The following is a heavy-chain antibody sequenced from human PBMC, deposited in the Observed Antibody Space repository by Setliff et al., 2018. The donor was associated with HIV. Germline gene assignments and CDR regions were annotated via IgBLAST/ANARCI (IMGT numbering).Heavy chain of an antibody. Sequence: SETLSLTCTVSGGPISSYYWSWIRQPAGKGLEWIGRIYTSGSTNYNPSLKSRVTMSVDTSKNQFFLKLSSVTAADTAVYYCARDGFWSGYIDYWGQGTLVTVSS. CDR2: IYTSGST. V-gene: IGHV4-4*07. J-gene: IGHJ4*02. D-gene: IGHD3-3*01. CDR3: ARDGFWSGYIDY. CDR1: GGPISSYY.